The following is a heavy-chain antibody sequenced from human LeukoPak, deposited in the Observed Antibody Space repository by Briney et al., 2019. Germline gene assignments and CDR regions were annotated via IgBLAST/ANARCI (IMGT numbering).Heavy chain of an antibody. J-gene: IGHJ3*02. CDR3: ARFSSSWPYAFDI. Sequence: PSETLSLTCTVSGGSISSYYWSWIRQPPGKGLEWIGYIYYRGSTNYNPSLKSRVTISVDTSKNQFSLKLSSVTAADTAVYYCARFSSSWPYAFDIWGQGTMVTVSS. CDR2: IYYRGST. D-gene: IGHD6-13*01. CDR1: GGSISSYY. V-gene: IGHV4-59*08.